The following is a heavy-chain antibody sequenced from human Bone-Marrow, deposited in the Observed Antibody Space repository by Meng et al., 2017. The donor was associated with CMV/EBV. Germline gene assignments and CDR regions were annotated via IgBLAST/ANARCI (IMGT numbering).Heavy chain of an antibody. D-gene: IGHD3-3*01. CDR1: GFTFSSYW. CDR2: IKQDGSEK. V-gene: IGHV3-7*01. Sequence: ETLSLTCAASGFTFSSYWMSWVRQAPGKGLEWVANIKQDGSEKYYVDSVKGRFTISRDNAKNSLYLQMNSLRAEDTAVYYCARDLSYYDFWSGYYTPHYYYYGMDVWGQGTTVTVSS. CDR3: ARDLSYYDFWSGYYTPHYYYYGMDV. J-gene: IGHJ6*02.